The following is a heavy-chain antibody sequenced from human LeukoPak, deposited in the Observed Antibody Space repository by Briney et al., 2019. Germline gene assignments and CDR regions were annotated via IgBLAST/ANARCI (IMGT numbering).Heavy chain of an antibody. J-gene: IGHJ4*02. CDR2: INHSGST. V-gene: IGHV4-34*01. Sequence: SETLSLTCAVYGGSFSGYYWSWIRQPPGKGLEWIGEINHSGSTNYNPSLKSRVTISVDTSKNQFSLKLSSVTAADTAVYYCTRAGFTMVRGVIIKGYYFDYWGQGTLVTVSS. D-gene: IGHD3-10*01. CDR1: GGSFSGYY. CDR3: TRAGFTMVRGVIIKGYYFDY.